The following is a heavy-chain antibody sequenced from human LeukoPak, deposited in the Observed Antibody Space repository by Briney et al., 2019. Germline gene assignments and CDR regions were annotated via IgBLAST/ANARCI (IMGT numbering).Heavy chain of an antibody. Sequence: SETLSLTCAVYGGSFSGYYWSWIRQPPGKGLEWIGEINHSGSTNYNPSLKSRVTISVDTSKNQLSLKLSSVTAADTAVYYCARRQQQLTRVDYYYYMDVWGKGTTVTVSS. CDR3: ARRQQQLTRVDYYYYMDV. J-gene: IGHJ6*03. V-gene: IGHV4-34*01. CDR2: INHSGST. D-gene: IGHD6-13*01. CDR1: GGSFSGYY.